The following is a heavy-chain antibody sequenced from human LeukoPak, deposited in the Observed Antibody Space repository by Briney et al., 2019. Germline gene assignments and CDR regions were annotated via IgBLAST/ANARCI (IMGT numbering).Heavy chain of an antibody. V-gene: IGHV3-21*01. CDR2: ISGSSDHI. CDR3: ARDFFDSSGHYHDAY. CDR1: GFSLSRYT. D-gene: IGHD6-19*01. J-gene: IGHJ4*01. Sequence: PGGSLRLSCVASGFSLSRYTMGWVRQAPGKGLEWVSAISGSSDHIHYADSMKGRFTISRDNAKNSLYLQMNSLTAEDTAVYYCARDFFDSSGHYHDAYWGQEPWSPSPQ.